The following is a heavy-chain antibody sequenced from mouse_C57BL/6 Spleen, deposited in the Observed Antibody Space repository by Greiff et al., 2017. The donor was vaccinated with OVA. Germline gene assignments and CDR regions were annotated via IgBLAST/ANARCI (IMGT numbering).Heavy chain of an antibody. CDR1: GYTFTDYY. D-gene: IGHD2-4*01. CDR3: ARKGDYDEAWFAY. V-gene: IGHV1-26*01. CDR2: INPNNGGT. Sequence: EVQLHQSGPELVKPGASVKISCKASGYTFTDYYMYWVQQSPGKSLDWIGDINPNNGGTSYNQKFKGKATLTVDKSSSTAYMELRSLTSEDSAVYYCARKGDYDEAWFAYWGQGTLVTVSA. J-gene: IGHJ3*01.